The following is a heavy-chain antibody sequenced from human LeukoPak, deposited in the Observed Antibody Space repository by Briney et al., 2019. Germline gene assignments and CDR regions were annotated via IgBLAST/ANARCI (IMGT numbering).Heavy chain of an antibody. Sequence: GGSLRLSCAASGFTFSRYGMHWVRQAPGKGLEWVAVISYDGSNEYYADSVKGRFTISRDNSKNTLYLQMNSLRAEDTAVYYCANVHADHVGYWGQGTLVTVSS. V-gene: IGHV3-30*18. CDR1: GFTFSRYG. CDR2: ISYDGSNE. D-gene: IGHD6-6*01. CDR3: ANVHADHVGY. J-gene: IGHJ4*02.